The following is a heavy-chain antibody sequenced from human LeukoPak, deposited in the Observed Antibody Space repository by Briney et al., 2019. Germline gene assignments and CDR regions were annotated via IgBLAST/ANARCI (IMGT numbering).Heavy chain of an antibody. V-gene: IGHV3-30-3*01. CDR3: ASSVVAVASDY. CDR2: ISYDGSNK. D-gene: IGHD6-19*01. CDR1: GFTFSSYA. J-gene: IGHJ4*02. Sequence: GGSLRLSCAASGFTFSSYAMHWVRQAPGKGLEWVAVISYDGSNKYYADSVKGRFTISRDNSKNTLYLQMNSLRAEDTAVYYCASSVVAVASDYWGQGTLVTVSS.